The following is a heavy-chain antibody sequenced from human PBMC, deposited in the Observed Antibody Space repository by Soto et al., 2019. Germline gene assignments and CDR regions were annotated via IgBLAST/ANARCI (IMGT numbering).Heavy chain of an antibody. Sequence: PGGSLRLSCAASGFTFSSYAMSWVRQAPGKGLEWVSAISGSGGSTYYADSVKGRFTISRDNSKNTLYLQMNSLGAEDTAVYYCARTPQVVVVAAHPYYFDYWGQGTLVTVSS. V-gene: IGHV3-23*01. D-gene: IGHD2-15*01. CDR1: GFTFSSYA. CDR2: ISGSGGST. CDR3: ARTPQVVVVAAHPYYFDY. J-gene: IGHJ4*02.